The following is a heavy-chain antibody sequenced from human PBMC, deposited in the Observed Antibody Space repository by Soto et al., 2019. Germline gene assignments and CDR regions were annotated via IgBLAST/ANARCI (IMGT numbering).Heavy chain of an antibody. CDR3: ARVVLSDYGGHDGMDV. CDR2: ISSSGSYM. D-gene: IGHD4-17*01. V-gene: IGHV3-21*01. Sequence: GGSLRLSCAASGFTFSSYTMNWVRQAPGKGLEWVSSISSSGSYMYYADSVKGRFTISRDNAKNSLYLQMNSLRAEDTAVYYCARVVLSDYGGHDGMDVWGQGTTVTVSS. CDR1: GFTFSSYT. J-gene: IGHJ6*02.